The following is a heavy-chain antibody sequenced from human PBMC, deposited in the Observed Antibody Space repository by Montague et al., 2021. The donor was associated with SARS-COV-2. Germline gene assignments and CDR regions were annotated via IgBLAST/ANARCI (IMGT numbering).Heavy chain of an antibody. CDR1: GFTFSSYA. CDR2: ISYDGSNK. J-gene: IGHJ6*02. D-gene: IGHD3-10*01. CDR3: ARDDRVLLWFGELSGYYYGMDV. Sequence: SLRLSCAASGFTFSSYAMHWVRQAPGKGLEWVAVISYDGSNKYYXXSLKGRFTISRDNSKNTLYLQMNSLRAEDTAVYYCARDDRVLLWFGELSGYYYGMDVWGQGTTVTVFS. V-gene: IGHV3-30-3*01.